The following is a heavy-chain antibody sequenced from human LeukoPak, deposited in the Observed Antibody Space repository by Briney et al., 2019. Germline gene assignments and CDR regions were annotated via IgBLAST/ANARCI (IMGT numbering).Heavy chain of an antibody. CDR2: INPNSGGT. CDR1: GYTFTGYY. D-gene: IGHD2-15*01. CDR3: ARDLGGVVVAATAIHPTYYYYYGMDV. Sequence: ASVKVSCKASGYTFTGYYMHWVRQAPGQGLEWMGWINPNSGGTNYAQKFQGRVTMTRDTSISTAYMELSRLRSDDTAVYYCARDLGGVVVAATAIHPTYYYYYGMDVWGQGTTVTVSS. V-gene: IGHV1-2*02. J-gene: IGHJ6*02.